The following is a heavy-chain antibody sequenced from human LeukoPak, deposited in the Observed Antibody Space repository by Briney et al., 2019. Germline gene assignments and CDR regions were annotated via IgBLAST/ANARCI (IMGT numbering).Heavy chain of an antibody. V-gene: IGHV1-2*02. CDR2: ISPNSGDT. J-gene: IGHJ4*02. CDR1: GYTFTSYG. CDR3: ARDHGYGDYAPLDY. Sequence: ASVKVSCKASGYTFTSYGISWVRQAPGQGLEWMGWISPNSGDTNYAQKFQGRVTMTRDTSITTAYMELNSLRSDDAAVYYCARDHGYGDYAPLDYWGQGTLVTVSS. D-gene: IGHD4-17*01.